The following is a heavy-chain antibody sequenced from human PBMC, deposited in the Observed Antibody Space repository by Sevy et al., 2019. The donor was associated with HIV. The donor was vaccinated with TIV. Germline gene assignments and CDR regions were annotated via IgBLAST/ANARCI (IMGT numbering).Heavy chain of an antibody. CDR1: GYTFTNYF. Sequence: ASVKVSCKASGYTFTNYFIAWVRQAPGQGLEWMGGISAYNGHTNYAQKLQGRVTMTTDTSTTTAYMELGNLTSDDTAVYYCARGGLVGATRSQFDYWGQGTLVTVSS. V-gene: IGHV1-18*01. CDR3: ARGGLVGATRSQFDY. J-gene: IGHJ4*02. D-gene: IGHD1-26*01. CDR2: ISAYNGHT.